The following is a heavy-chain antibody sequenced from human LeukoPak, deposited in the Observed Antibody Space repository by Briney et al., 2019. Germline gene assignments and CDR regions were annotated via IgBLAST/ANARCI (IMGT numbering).Heavy chain of an antibody. CDR1: GGSISSSSYY. CDR3: ASQKTYYGYYFDY. CDR2: IYYSGST. J-gene: IGHJ4*02. V-gene: IGHV4-39*07. Sequence: SETLSLTCTVSGGSISSSSYYWGWIRQPPGKGLEWIGSIYYSGSTYYNPSLKSRVTISVDTSKNQFSLKLSSVTAADTAVYYCASQKTYYGYYFDYWGQGTLVTVSS. D-gene: IGHD3-10*01.